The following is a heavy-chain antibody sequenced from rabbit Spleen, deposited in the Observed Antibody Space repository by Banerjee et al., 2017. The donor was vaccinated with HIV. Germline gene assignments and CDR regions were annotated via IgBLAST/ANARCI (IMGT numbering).Heavy chain of an antibody. CDR2: INMVTGKS. CDR3: ARDTGTSFSSYGMDL. J-gene: IGHJ6*01. CDR1: GFSFSNKAV. D-gene: IGHD8-1*01. Sequence: QEQLVESGGGLVRPEGSLKLSCTASGFSFSNKAVMCWVRQAPGKGLQWIACINMVTGKSVYASWAKGRFIMSRTSSTKVTLQMTSLTVADTATYFCARDTGTSFSSYGMDLWGQGTLVTVS. V-gene: IGHV1S45*01.